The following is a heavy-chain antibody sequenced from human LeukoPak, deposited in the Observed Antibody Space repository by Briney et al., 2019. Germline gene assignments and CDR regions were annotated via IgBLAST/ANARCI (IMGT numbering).Heavy chain of an antibody. D-gene: IGHD6-13*01. CDR2: ISQDGSEK. CDR1: GFTFSSYW. J-gene: IGHJ5*01. Sequence: GGSLRLSCATSGFTFSSYWMTWVRQAPGKGLEWVAHISQDGSEKYYVDSVTGRLTISRDNAKNSLYLQMNSLTADDTAVYFCARDREGSSWYDFWGQGTLVTVSS. CDR3: ARDREGSSWYDF. V-gene: IGHV3-7*04.